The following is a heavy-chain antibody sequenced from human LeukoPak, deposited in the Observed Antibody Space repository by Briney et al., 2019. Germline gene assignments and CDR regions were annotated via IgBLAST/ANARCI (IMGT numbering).Heavy chain of an antibody. J-gene: IGHJ1*01. CDR1: GFTFSTFA. D-gene: IGHD5-18*01. CDR3: AXXRATGXXTDTRXXXX. V-gene: IGHV3-23*01. CDR2: INGNSHYT. Sequence: PGGSLRLSCAASGFTFSTFAMSWVRQAPGKGLEWVSAINGNSHYTYHADSVTGRFTISRDNSKNTLYLQMHSLRTEDTAVYYCAXXRATGXXTDTRXXXXWGQ.